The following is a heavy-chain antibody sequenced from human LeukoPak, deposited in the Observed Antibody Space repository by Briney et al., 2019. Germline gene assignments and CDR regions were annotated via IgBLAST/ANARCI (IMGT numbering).Heavy chain of an antibody. V-gene: IGHV3-11*05. CDR1: GFTFSDYY. CDR2: ISSSSYT. D-gene: IGHD2-2*01. Sequence: KPGGSLRLSCAASGFTFSDYYMSWIRQAPGKGLEWVSYISSSSYTNYADSVKGRFTISRDNAKNSLYLQMNSLRAEDTAVYYCAREGVVVPAATYYYYGMDVWGQGTTVTVSS. J-gene: IGHJ6*02. CDR3: AREGVVVPAATYYYYGMDV.